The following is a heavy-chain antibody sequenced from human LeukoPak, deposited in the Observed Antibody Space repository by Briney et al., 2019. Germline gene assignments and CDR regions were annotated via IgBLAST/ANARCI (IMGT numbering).Heavy chain of an antibody. D-gene: IGHD2-2*01. J-gene: IGHJ4*02. CDR2: ISYDGSNK. Sequence: HPGGSLRLSCAVSGFTFSSYGMHWVRQAPGKGLEWVAVISYDGSNKYYADSVKGRFTISRDNSKNTLYLQMNSLRAEDTAVYYCAKDCSSTSCYGYWGQGTLVTVSS. CDR3: AKDCSSTSCYGY. V-gene: IGHV3-30*18. CDR1: GFTFSSYG.